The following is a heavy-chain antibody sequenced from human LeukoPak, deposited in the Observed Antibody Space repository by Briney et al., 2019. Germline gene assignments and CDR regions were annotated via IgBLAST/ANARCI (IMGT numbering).Heavy chain of an antibody. CDR2: IYSGGST. D-gene: IGHD6-6*01. Sequence: GGSLRLSCAASGFTVSSNYMSWVRQAPGKGLEWVSVIYSGGSTYYADSVKGRFTISRDNSKNTLYLQMNSLRAEDTAVYYCARPGSLHQSIAARTDRLAFDIWGQGTMVTVSS. CDR1: GFTVSSNY. J-gene: IGHJ3*02. CDR3: ARPGSLHQSIAARTDRLAFDI. V-gene: IGHV3-53*01.